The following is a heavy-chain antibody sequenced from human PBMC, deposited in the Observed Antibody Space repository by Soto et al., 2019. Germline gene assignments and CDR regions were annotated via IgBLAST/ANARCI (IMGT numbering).Heavy chain of an antibody. Sequence: SGPTLVNPTQTLTLTCSFSGFSLTTHGVCVSWIRQPPGKALEWLALIDWDDGKYYNTSLKTRLTISKDTSKNQVVLTMTNMDPVDTATYYCARIRIAAAGTDYYYYYGMDVWGQGTTVTVSS. CDR1: GFSLTTHGVC. CDR3: ARIRIAAAGTDYYYYYGMDV. V-gene: IGHV2-70*01. J-gene: IGHJ6*02. CDR2: IDWDDGK. D-gene: IGHD6-13*01.